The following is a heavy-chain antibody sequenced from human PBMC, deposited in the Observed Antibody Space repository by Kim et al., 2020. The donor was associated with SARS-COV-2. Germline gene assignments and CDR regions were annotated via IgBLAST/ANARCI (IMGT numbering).Heavy chain of an antibody. D-gene: IGHD4-17*01. J-gene: IGHJ6*02. CDR3: AKDYGDYYYYYGMDV. V-gene: IGHV3-43*01. Sequence: DSVKGRFTISRDNSKNSLYLQMNSLRTEDTALYYCAKDYGDYYYYYGMDVWGQGTTVTVSS.